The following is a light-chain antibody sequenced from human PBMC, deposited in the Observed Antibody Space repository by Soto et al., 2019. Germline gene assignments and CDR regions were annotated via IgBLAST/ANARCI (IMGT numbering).Light chain of an antibody. Sequence: QLVLTQPPSVSGAPGQRVTISCTGSSSNIGAYYVVHWYQQLPEAAPKLLIYGSTNRPSGVPDRFSGSKSGSSASLAITGLQAEDEADYYCQSYDNSLSAFVFGGGTKLTVL. J-gene: IGLJ2*01. CDR3: QSYDNSLSAFV. CDR2: GST. CDR1: SSNIGAYYV. V-gene: IGLV1-40*01.